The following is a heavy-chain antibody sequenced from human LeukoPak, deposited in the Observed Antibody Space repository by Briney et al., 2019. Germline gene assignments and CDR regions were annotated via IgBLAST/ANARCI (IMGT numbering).Heavy chain of an antibody. V-gene: IGHV3-33*06. J-gene: IGHJ4*02. CDR3: AKDTSYGPYLSYFDY. CDR2: IWYDGSNK. Sequence: GGSLRLSCAASGFTFSRFWMHWVRQAPGKGLEWVAVIWYDGSNKYYADSVKGRFTISRDNSKNTLYLQMNSLRAEDTAVYYCAKDTSYGPYLSYFDYWGQGTLVTVSS. D-gene: IGHD5-18*01. CDR1: GFTFSRFW.